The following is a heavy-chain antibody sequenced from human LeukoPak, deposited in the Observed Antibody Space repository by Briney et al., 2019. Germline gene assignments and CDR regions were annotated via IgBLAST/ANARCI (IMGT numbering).Heavy chain of an antibody. CDR2: IYSGGST. J-gene: IGHJ4*02. CDR1: GFTVSSNY. D-gene: IGHD3-3*01. CDR3: ARDFWSGYYY. Sequence: GGSLRLSCAASGFTVSSNYMSWVRQAPGKGLEWVSVIYSGGSTYYADSVKSRFTISRDNSKNTLYLQMNSLRTEDTVVYYCARDFWSGYYYWGQGTLVTVSS. V-gene: IGHV3-66*02.